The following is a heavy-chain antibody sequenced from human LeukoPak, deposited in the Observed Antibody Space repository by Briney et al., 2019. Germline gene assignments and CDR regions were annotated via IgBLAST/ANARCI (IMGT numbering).Heavy chain of an antibody. V-gene: IGHV1-8*03. J-gene: IGHJ4*02. D-gene: IGHD3-3*01. Sequence: ASVKVSCKASGYTFTGYYMHWVRQAPGQGLEWMGWINPNSGNTGYAQKFQGRVTITRNTSISTAYMELSSLRSEDTAVYYCARGREIYDFWSGYYGFDYWGQGTLVTVSS. CDR3: ARGREIYDFWSGYYGFDY. CDR1: GYTFTGYY. CDR2: INPNSGNT.